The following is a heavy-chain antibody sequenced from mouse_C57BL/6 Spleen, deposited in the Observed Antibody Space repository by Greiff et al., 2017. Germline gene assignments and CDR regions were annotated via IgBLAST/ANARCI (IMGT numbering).Heavy chain of an antibody. CDR1: GFTFSSYA. CDR3: ARDQGKDYAMDY. J-gene: IGHJ4*01. V-gene: IGHV5-4*01. D-gene: IGHD2-1*01. Sequence: EVKVVESGGGLVKPGGSLKLSCAASGFTFSSYAMSWVRQTPEKRLEWVATISDGGSYTYYPDNVKGRFTISRDNAKNNLYLQMSHLKSEDTAMYYCARDQGKDYAMDYWGQGTSVTVSS. CDR2: ISDGGSYT.